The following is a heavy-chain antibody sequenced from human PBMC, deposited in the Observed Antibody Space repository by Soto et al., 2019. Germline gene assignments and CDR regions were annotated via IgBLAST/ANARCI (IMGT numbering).Heavy chain of an antibody. CDR1: GGSISSGGYY. D-gene: IGHD3-22*01. Sequence: PSETLSLTCTVSGGSISSGGYYWSWIRQHPGKGLEWIGYIYYSGSTYYNPSLKSRVTISVDTSKNQFSLKLSSVTAADTAVYYCARGLEYYYDSSGYSFNWFDPWGQGTLVTVSS. CDR3: ARGLEYYYDSSGYSFNWFDP. J-gene: IGHJ5*02. CDR2: IYYSGST. V-gene: IGHV4-31*03.